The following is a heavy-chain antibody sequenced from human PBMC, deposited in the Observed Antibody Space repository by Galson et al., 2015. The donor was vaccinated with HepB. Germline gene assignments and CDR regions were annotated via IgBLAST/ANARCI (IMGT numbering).Heavy chain of an antibody. J-gene: IGHJ4*02. CDR1: GYSFARYW. Sequence: QSGAEVKKPGESLRISCKGSGYSFARYWVGWVRQIPGKGLEWMGIIYPGDADTRYRPSFQGQVTISADKSINTAYLQWSSLKASDTAIYYCARDTGNYGGVDYWGQGTQVTVSS. CDR3: ARDTGNYGGVDY. D-gene: IGHD3-16*01. V-gene: IGHV5-51*01. CDR2: IYPGDADT.